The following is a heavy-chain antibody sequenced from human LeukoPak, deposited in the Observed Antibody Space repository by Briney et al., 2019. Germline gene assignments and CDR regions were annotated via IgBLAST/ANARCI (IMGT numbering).Heavy chain of an antibody. Sequence: SETLSLTCTVSGGSISNYYWNWIRQPPGKGLEWVGHISYSRGTKYNPSLQSRVTISIDTSKNQFSLNLSSVTAADTAVYYCARRVIMSAAGVPDTWLDPWGQGILVTVSS. CDR1: GGSISNYY. CDR3: ARRVIMSAAGVPDTWLDP. D-gene: IGHD2-8*01. V-gene: IGHV4-59*08. J-gene: IGHJ5*02. CDR2: ISYSRGT.